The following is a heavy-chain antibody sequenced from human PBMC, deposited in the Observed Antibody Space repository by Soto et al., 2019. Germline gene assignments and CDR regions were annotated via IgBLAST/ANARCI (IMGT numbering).Heavy chain of an antibody. CDR3: ASYCPPPSE. CDR2: ISAYNGNT. J-gene: IGHJ4*02. CDR1: GYTFTSYD. V-gene: IGHV1-18*01. Sequence: QVQLVQSGAEVKKPGASVKVSCKASGYTFTSYDITWVRQAPGQGLEWMGWISAYNGNTNYAQKLQGRVTMTTDTSTSTAYMELSGQRSDDTAGYYCASYCPPPSEWGQGTLVPVSS. D-gene: IGHD2-15*01.